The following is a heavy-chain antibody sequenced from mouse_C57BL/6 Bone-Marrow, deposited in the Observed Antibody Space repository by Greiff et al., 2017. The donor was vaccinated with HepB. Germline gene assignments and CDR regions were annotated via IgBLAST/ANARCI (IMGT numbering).Heavy chain of an antibody. CDR3: ASPDYYGSSYDAMDY. V-gene: IGHV5-12*01. CDR1: GFTFSDYY. D-gene: IGHD1-1*01. J-gene: IGHJ4*01. Sequence: EVKLMESGGGLVQPGGSLKLSCAASGFTFSDYYMYWVRQTPEKRLEWVAYISNGGGSTYYPDTVKGRFTISRDNAKNTLYLQMSRLKSEDTAMYYCASPDYYGSSYDAMDYWGQGTSVTVSS. CDR2: ISNGGGST.